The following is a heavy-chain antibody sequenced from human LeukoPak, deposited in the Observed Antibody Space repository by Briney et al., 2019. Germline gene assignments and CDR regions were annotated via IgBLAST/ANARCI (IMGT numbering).Heavy chain of an antibody. D-gene: IGHD1-26*01. CDR1: GYTFTSYG. CDR3: ARDLGATTLDYFDY. CDR2: ISAYNGNT. Sequence: ASVKVSCKASGYTFTSYGISWVRQAPGQGLEWVGWISAYNGNTNYAQKLQGRVTMTTDTSTSTAYMELRSLRSDDTAVYYCARDLGATTLDYFDYWGQGTLVTVSS. V-gene: IGHV1-18*01. J-gene: IGHJ4*02.